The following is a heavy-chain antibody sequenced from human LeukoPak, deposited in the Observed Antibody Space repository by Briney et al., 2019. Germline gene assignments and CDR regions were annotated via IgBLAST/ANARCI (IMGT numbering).Heavy chain of an antibody. J-gene: IGHJ4*02. D-gene: IGHD5-18*01. Sequence: GGTLRLSCAASGFTFSSYGMSWVRQAPGKGLEWVSSISDIVSRTYYADSVEGRFTISRDNSKNTLFLQMNSLRAEDTAVYFCAEGSNYGFGYWGQGTLVTVSS. V-gene: IGHV3-23*01. CDR3: AEGSNYGFGY. CDR1: GFTFSSYG. CDR2: ISDIVSRT.